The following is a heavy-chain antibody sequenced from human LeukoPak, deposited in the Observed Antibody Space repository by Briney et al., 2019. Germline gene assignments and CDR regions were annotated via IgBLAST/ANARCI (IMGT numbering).Heavy chain of an antibody. Sequence: QPGRSLRLSCAASAFTFSNYTMHWLRQAPGKGLEWVAVISYDGSNKYYADSVKGRFTISRDNSKNTLYLQMNSLRGEDTAAYYCARIPRTWLRFPYFDYWGQGTLVTVSS. J-gene: IGHJ4*02. CDR2: ISYDGSNK. D-gene: IGHD5-12*01. V-gene: IGHV3-30-3*01. CDR1: AFTFSNYT. CDR3: ARIPRTWLRFPYFDY.